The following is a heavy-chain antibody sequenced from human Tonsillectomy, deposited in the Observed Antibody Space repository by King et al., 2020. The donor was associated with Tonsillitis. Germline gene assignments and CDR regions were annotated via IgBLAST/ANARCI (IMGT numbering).Heavy chain of an antibody. V-gene: IGHV3-23*03. Sequence: VQLVESGGGLVQPGGSLRLSCAASGFTFSSYAMSWVRQAPGKGLEWVSVIYSGGSSTYYADSVKGRFTISRDNSKNTLYLQMSSLRAEDTAVYYCAKDKSYYYYGMDVWGQGTTVTVSS. CDR2: IYSGGSST. CDR3: AKDKSYYYYGMDV. CDR1: GFTFSSYA. J-gene: IGHJ6*02.